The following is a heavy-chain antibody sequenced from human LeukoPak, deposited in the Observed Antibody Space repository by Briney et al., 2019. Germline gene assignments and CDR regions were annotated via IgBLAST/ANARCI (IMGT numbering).Heavy chain of an antibody. D-gene: IGHD4-17*01. V-gene: IGHV4-34*01. Sequence: MASETLSLTCAVYGGSFSGYYRSWIRQPPGKGLEWIGKINHSGSTNYNPSLKSRVTMSVDTSKNQFSLNLSSVTAADTAVYYCAIYGDYTFDYWGQGTLVTVPS. CDR1: GGSFSGYY. CDR2: INHSGST. J-gene: IGHJ4*02. CDR3: AIYGDYTFDY.